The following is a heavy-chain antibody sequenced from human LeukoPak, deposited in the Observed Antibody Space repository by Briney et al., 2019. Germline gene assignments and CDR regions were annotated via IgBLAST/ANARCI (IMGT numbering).Heavy chain of an antibody. CDR2: ISYDGSNK. CDR3: VRFVPNAGGNFDY. V-gene: IGHV3-30*03. D-gene: IGHD2-15*01. J-gene: IGHJ4*02. CDR1: GFTFSSYG. Sequence: PGGSLRLSCAASGFTFSSYGMHWVRQAPGKGLEWVAVISYDGSNKYYADSVKGRFTISRDNSKNTLYLQMNSLRAEDTAVYYCVRFVPNAGGNFDYWGQGTLVTVSS.